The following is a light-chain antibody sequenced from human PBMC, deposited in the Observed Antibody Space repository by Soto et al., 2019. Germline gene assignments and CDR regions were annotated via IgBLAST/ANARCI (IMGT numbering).Light chain of an antibody. CDR1: QSISGRY. CDR2: DAS. V-gene: IGKV3-20*01. CDR3: QQYGSSPLT. J-gene: IGKJ4*01. Sequence: PGERASLSCRASQSISGRYLSWYQQKPGQAPRLLIYDASSRATGITDRFSGSGSGTDFILTISRLEPEDFAVYYCQQYGSSPLTFGGGTKVEIK.